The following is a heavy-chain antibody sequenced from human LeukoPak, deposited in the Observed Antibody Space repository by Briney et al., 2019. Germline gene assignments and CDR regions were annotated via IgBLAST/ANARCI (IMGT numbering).Heavy chain of an antibody. Sequence: SVKVSCKASGGTFSSYAISWVRQAPGQGLEWMGGIIPIFGTANYAQKFQGRVTITTDESTSTAYMELSSLRSEDTAVYYCASTYYDSSGYYYTPFDYWGQGTLVTVSS. J-gene: IGHJ4*02. D-gene: IGHD3-22*01. CDR3: ASTYYDSSGYYYTPFDY. CDR2: IIPIFGTA. V-gene: IGHV1-69*05. CDR1: GGTFSSYA.